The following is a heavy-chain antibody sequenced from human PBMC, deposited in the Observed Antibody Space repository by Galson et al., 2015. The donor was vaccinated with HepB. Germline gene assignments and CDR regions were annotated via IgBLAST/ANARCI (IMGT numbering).Heavy chain of an antibody. CDR2: IYSGGST. CDR3: ARDPKYGSGTLFDY. Sequence: SLRLSCAASGFTVSSNYMSWVRQAPGKGLEWVSVIYSGGSTYYADSVKGRFTISRDNSKNTLYLQMNSLRAEDTAVYYCARDPKYGSGTLFDYWGQRTLVTVSS. V-gene: IGHV3-66*01. CDR1: GFTVSSNY. D-gene: IGHD3-10*01. J-gene: IGHJ4*02.